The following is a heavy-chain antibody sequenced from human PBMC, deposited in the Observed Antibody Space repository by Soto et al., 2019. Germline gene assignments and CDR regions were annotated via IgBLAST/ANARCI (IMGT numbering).Heavy chain of an antibody. D-gene: IGHD2-2*01. CDR1: GYTFTSYA. CDR3: AKASVPAAHYYYYGMDV. V-gene: IGHV1-3*01. CDR2: INAGNGNT. J-gene: IGHJ6*02. Sequence: GASVKVSCKASGYTFTSYAIHWVRQAPGPRLEWMGWINAGNGNTQYSQKFQGRVTMTRDTSTRTDYMEVSSLRSEDTAVYYCAKASVPAAHYYYYGMDVWGQGTTVTVSS.